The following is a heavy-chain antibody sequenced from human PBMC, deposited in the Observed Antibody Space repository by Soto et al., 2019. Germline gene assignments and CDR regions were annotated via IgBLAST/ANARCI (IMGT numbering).Heavy chain of an antibody. J-gene: IGHJ4*02. V-gene: IGHV3-7*01. CDR3: ARETSAAWPYYLDH. CDR2: IKQDGGEK. D-gene: IGHD3-10*01. CDR1: GFTFSTYW. Sequence: EVQLVESGGGLVQPGGSLRLSCAASGFTFSTYWMSWVRQAPGKGLEWVANIKQDGGEKYYLDSVKGRFTISRDNTKNSLYLQMNSLRAEDTAVYYCARETSAAWPYYLDHWGQGTLVTVSS.